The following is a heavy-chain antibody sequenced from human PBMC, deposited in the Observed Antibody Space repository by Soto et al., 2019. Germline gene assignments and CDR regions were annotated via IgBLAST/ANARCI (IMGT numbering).Heavy chain of an antibody. CDR2: ISGIGGTTI. Sequence: GGSLRLSCAASGFTFSSYAMNWVRQAPGKGLEWVSVISGIGGTTIDYADSVKGRFTISRDNAENSLYLQMNSLGAEDTALYYCVRDQLYYYDIFGRPLNGFDIWGQGTMVTVSS. D-gene: IGHD3-22*01. CDR3: VRDQLYYYDIFGRPLNGFDI. J-gene: IGHJ3*02. V-gene: IGHV3-48*01. CDR1: GFTFSSYA.